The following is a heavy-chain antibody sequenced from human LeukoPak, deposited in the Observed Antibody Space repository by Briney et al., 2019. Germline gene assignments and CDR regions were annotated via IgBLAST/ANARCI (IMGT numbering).Heavy chain of an antibody. Sequence: SSETLSLTCAVYGGSFSGYYWSWIRQPPGKGLEWIGKINHSGSTNYNPSLKSRVTISVDTSKNQFSLKLSPVTAADTAVYYCARSNKFDPWGQGTLVTVSS. CDR2: INHSGST. V-gene: IGHV4-34*01. CDR1: GGSFSGYY. CDR3: ARSNKFDP. J-gene: IGHJ5*02.